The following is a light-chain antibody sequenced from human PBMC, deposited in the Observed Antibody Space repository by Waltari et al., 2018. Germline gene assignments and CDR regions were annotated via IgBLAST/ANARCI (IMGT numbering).Light chain of an antibody. Sequence: DIQMTQSTSTLSSSVGDRVTITCRASQDISIWLALYQQIPGKVPRLLIYKASFLQTGVPSRFSGSGSGTEFTLTISSLQPEDSATYYCQQYSGHGTFGQGTKVEIK. CDR3: QQYSGHGT. V-gene: IGKV1-5*03. CDR2: KAS. J-gene: IGKJ1*01. CDR1: QDISIW.